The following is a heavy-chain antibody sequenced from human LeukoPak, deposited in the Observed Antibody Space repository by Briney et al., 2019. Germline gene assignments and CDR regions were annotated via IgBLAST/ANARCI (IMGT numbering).Heavy chain of an antibody. J-gene: IGHJ5*02. D-gene: IGHD2-2*01. CDR2: IIPIFGTA. CDR1: AGTFRSYA. V-gene: IGHV1-69*13. Sequence: SMKVSCKASAGTFRSYAISWVRQAPGQVLERMGGIIPIFGTANYAQKFQDRPTITADESTSTPYMERSSLRSEDTAVYYCARVGGYCSSTSCYNWFDPWGQGTLVTVSS. CDR3: ARVGGYCSSTSCYNWFDP.